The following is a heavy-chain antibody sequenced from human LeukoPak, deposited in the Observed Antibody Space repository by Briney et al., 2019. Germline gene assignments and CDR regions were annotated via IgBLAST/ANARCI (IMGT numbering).Heavy chain of an antibody. CDR1: GFSTNY. CDR3: ARDLWDATGY. Sequence: PGGSLRLSCAVSGFSTNYMSWVRQAPGKGLEWVSVIYSGDSTHYADSVKGRFTISRDISKNTLYLQMNSLRPEDTAVYHCARDLWDATGYWGQGTLVTVSS. V-gene: IGHV3-66*02. CDR2: IYSGDST. D-gene: IGHD3-3*01. J-gene: IGHJ4*02.